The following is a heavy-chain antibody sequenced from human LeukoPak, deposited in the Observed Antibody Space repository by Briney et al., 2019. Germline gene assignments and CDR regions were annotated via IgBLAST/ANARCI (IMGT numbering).Heavy chain of an antibody. J-gene: IGHJ4*02. V-gene: IGHV3-48*01. Sequence: ETLSLTCAVYGGSFSGYYWSWVRQAPGKGLEWLSYISSSSDTIYYADSVKGRFTISRDNAKNSLYLQMNSLRAEDTAVYYCARGNKGSDYWGQGTLVTVSS. CDR3: ARGNKGSDY. D-gene: IGHD1/OR15-1a*01. CDR2: ISSSSDTI. CDR1: GGSFSGYY.